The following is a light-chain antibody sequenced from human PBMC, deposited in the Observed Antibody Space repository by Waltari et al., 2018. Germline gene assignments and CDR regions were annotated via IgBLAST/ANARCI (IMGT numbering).Light chain of an antibody. Sequence: ELVLTQSPCTLSFSSGERATLSCRASQSISRYLVWYQQKPGQAPRLLIYEASRRATGIPDRFSGSGSGTDFSLTISRLEPEDFAVYYCQNYERLPATFGQGTKVEIK. CDR1: QSISRY. J-gene: IGKJ1*01. V-gene: IGKV3-20*01. CDR2: EAS. CDR3: QNYERLPAT.